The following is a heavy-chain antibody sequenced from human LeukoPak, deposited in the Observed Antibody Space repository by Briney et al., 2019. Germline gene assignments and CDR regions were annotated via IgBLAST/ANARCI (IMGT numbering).Heavy chain of an antibody. Sequence: PGRSLRLSCAASGFTFSSYSMNWVRQAPGKGLEWVSSISSSSSYIYYADSVKGRFTISRDNAKNSLYLQMNSLRAEDTAVYYCARAYYDILTGDDDAFDIWGQGTMVTVSS. V-gene: IGHV3-21*01. CDR1: GFTFSSYS. CDR2: ISSSSSYI. D-gene: IGHD3-9*01. CDR3: ARAYYDILTGDDDAFDI. J-gene: IGHJ3*02.